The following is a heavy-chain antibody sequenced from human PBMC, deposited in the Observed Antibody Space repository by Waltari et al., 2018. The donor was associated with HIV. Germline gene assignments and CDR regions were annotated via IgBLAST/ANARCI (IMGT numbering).Heavy chain of an antibody. J-gene: IGHJ4*02. Sequence: QVQLHESGPGMVKPSETLSLTCAVSGYSISSDYYWGWIRQPPGKGLEWSGSASRSGSTYYSPSLKSRVTISLDTSKNQFSLKLNSVAAADTAVYYCGSGSRRGHSHGIDYWGQGTLVTVSS. CDR1: GYSISSDYY. CDR3: GSGSRRGHSHGIDY. CDR2: ASRSGST. D-gene: IGHD5-18*01. V-gene: IGHV4-38-2*01.